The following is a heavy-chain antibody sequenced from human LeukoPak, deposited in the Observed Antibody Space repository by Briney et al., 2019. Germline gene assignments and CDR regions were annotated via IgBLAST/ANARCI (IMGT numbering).Heavy chain of an antibody. V-gene: IGHV3-74*01. J-gene: IGHJ4*02. CDR2: INTDGSST. CDR3: ARDRTGTPDY. D-gene: IGHD1-1*01. Sequence: TGGSLRLSCAAPGFTFSSYWMHWVRQAPGKGLVWVSRINTDGSSTSYADSVKGRFTISRDNAKNTLYLQMSSLRAEDTAVFYCARDRTGTPDYWGQGTLVTVSS. CDR1: GFTFSSYW.